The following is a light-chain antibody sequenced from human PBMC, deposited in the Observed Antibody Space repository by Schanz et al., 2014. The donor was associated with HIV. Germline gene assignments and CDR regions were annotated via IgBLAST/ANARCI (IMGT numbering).Light chain of an antibody. V-gene: IGLV1-40*01. CDR3: QSYDSSLSGPL. Sequence: QSVLTQPPSVSGAPGQRVTISCTGSSSNIGANYDVHWYQRLPGTSPKLLIYGNNNRPSGVPDRFSGSKSGTSASLAITGLQAEDEADYYCQSYDSSLSGPLFGGGTKLTVL. CDR2: GNN. CDR1: SSNIGANYD. J-gene: IGLJ3*02.